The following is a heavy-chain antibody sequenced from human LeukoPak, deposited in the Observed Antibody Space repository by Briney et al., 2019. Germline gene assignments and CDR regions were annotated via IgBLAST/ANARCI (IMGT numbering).Heavy chain of an antibody. D-gene: IGHD3-10*01. CDR3: AKGGGYGSGTYSED. J-gene: IGHJ4*02. V-gene: IGHV3-7*05. CDR1: GFTFSSYW. Sequence: GGSLRLSCAASGFTFSSYWMSWVRQAPGRGLEWVANIKPDGSEKYYVDSVKGRFTISRDNAKNSLYLQMNSLRAEDTAVYYCAKGGGYGSGTYSEDWGQGILVTVSS. CDR2: IKPDGSEK.